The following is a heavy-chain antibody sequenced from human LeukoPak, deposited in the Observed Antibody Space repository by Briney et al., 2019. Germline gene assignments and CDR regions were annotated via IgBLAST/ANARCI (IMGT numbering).Heavy chain of an antibody. CDR2: ISSSSSYI. CDR3: ARDSDYDYYFDC. D-gene: IGHD3-22*01. Sequence: PGGSLRLSCAASGFTFSPYSMNWVRQAPGKGLEWVSSISSSSSYIYYADSVKGRFTISRDNAKNSLYLQMNSLRAEDTAVYYCARDSDYDYYFDCWGQGTLVTVSS. V-gene: IGHV3-21*01. J-gene: IGHJ4*02. CDR1: GFTFSPYS.